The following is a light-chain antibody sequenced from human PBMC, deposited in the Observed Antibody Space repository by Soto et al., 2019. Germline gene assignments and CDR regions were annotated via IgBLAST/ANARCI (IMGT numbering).Light chain of an antibody. Sequence: QSALTQPASVSGSPGQSITISCTGTTGDVGAYNYVSWYQQHPGKAPKLIIYDVTNRPSGVSNRFSGSKSGSTASLTISGLQAEDEADYYFSSYTTDTTLLFGGGTKLTVL. CDR1: TGDVGAYNY. CDR3: SSYTTDTTLL. CDR2: DVT. V-gene: IGLV2-14*01. J-gene: IGLJ2*01.